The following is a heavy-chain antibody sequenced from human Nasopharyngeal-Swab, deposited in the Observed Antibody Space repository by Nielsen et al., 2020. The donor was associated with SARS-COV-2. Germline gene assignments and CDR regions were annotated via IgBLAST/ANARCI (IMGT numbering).Heavy chain of an antibody. CDR3: ARNDFWSGYYKVPMDV. D-gene: IGHD3-3*01. J-gene: IGHJ6*03. CDR2: IKQDGSEK. V-gene: IGHV3-7*03. Sequence: VSQAPGKGLEWVANIKQDGSEKYYVDSVKGRFTISRDNAKNSLYLQMNSLRAEDTAVYYCARNDFWSGYYKVPMDVWGKGTTVTVSS.